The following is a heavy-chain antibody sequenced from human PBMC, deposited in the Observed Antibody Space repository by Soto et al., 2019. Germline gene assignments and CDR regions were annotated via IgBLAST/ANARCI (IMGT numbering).Heavy chain of an antibody. D-gene: IGHD5-12*01. CDR2: ISAYTGNT. J-gene: IGHJ6*02. Sequence: QVQLVQSGAEVKKPGASVKVSCKASGYTFTSYGISWVRQAPGQGLEWMGWISAYTGNTNYAQKLQGRVTMTTDTPTSAGDIGMRSLRCIDAAVDYWARDRRYSRSGYDGVDVWGQGTTVTVSS. CDR3: ARDRRYSRSGYDGVDV. CDR1: GYTFTSYG. V-gene: IGHV1-18*01.